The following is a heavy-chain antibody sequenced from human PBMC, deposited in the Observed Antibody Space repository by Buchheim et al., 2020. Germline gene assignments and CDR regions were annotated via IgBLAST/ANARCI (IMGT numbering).Heavy chain of an antibody. D-gene: IGHD1-14*01. J-gene: IGHJ6*02. V-gene: IGHV1-46*03. CDR1: GYTFTSYY. CDR2: INPSVGST. CDR3: ARGGLTGTTDPLWYYGMDV. Sequence: QVQLVQSGAEVKKPGASVKVSCKASGYTFTSYYMHWVRQAPGQGLEWMGIINPSVGSTSYAQKFQGRVTMTRDTSTSTVYMELSSLRSEDTAVYYCARGGLTGTTDPLWYYGMDVWGQGTT.